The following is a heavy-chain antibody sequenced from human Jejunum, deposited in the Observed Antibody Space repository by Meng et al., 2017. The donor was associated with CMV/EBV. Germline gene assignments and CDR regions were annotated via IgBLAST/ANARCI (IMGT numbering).Heavy chain of an antibody. D-gene: IGHD5-18*01. Sequence: GVFGGGLVRPGGSLRLSCAASSFPVSSHYMTWVRQAPGKGLEWVSVIYSGGTTSYADSVKGRFSISRDNSKNMLYLQMNSLRAEDTAVYYCAKYNYGIDYWGQGTLVTVSS. V-gene: IGHV3-66*01. CDR2: IYSGGTT. CDR3: AKYNYGIDY. J-gene: IGHJ4*02. CDR1: SFPVSSHY.